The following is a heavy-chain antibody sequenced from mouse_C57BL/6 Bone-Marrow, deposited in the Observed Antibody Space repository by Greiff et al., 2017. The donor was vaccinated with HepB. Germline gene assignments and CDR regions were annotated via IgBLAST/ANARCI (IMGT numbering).Heavy chain of an antibody. CDR3: ARRAGSSYDWYFDV. CDR2: INPSTGGT. J-gene: IGHJ1*03. V-gene: IGHV1-42*01. D-gene: IGHD1-1*01. Sequence: EVKLQESGPELVKPGASVKISCKASGYSFTGYYMNWVKQSPEKSLEWIGEINPSTGGTTYNQKFKAKATLTVDKSSSTAYMQLKSLTSEDSAVYYCARRAGSSYDWYFDVWGTGTTVTVSS. CDR1: GYSFTGYY.